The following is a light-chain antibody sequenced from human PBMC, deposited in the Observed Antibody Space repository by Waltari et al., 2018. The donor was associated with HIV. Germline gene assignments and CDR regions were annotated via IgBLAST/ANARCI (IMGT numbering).Light chain of an antibody. CDR3: QQLNYYPHT. CDR1: HGISTY. Sequence: DIQLTQSPSFLSASVGDRVTITCRASHGISTYLAWYQQKPGKAPQLLIYIASTLQSGVPSRFSGSGSGTEFTLTISSLQPEDFATYYCQQLNYYPHTFGQGTKVE. CDR2: IAS. V-gene: IGKV1-9*01. J-gene: IGKJ2*01.